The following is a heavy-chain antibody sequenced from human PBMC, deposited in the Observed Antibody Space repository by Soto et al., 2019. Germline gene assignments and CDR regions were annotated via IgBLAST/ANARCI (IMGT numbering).Heavy chain of an antibody. D-gene: IGHD3-10*01. CDR1: GLTFGSRA. Sequence: PGGSLRLSCVASGLTFGSRAMSWVRQSPGEGLEWVSTITDTGGDAKYADSVRGRFAISRDNSKNTLYLQMSALRAEDSAIYFCVRGSKDSYPGRRIFDFWGRGTLVTVSS. J-gene: IGHJ4*02. CDR3: VRGSKDSYPGRRIFDF. V-gene: IGHV3-23*01. CDR2: ITDTGGDA.